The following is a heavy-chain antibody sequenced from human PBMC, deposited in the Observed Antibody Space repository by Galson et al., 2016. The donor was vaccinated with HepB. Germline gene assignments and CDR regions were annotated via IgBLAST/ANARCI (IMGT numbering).Heavy chain of an antibody. J-gene: IGHJ4*02. CDR1: GFSFSDYY. D-gene: IGHD1-26*01. Sequence: SLRLSCAASGFSFSDYYMSWIRQTPGKGLEWLAHISSRGATIYYPDSLKGRFTISRDNAKNSLYLQMNSLRAEDTAVYYCARGKGGSFLDHWGQGAQVTVSS. CDR3: ARGKGGSFLDH. V-gene: IGHV3-11*01. CDR2: ISSRGATI.